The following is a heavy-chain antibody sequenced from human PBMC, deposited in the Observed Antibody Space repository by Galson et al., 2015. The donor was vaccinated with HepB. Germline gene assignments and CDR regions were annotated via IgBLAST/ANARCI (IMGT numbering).Heavy chain of an antibody. D-gene: IGHD3-22*01. J-gene: IGHJ6*02. CDR3: AGVSGYSYYYYYGMDV. Sequence: SLRLSCAASGFTFSSYAMSWVRQAPGKGLEWVSAISGSGGSTYYADSVKGRFTISRDNSKNTLYLQMNSLRAEDTAVYYCAGVSGYSYYYYYGMDVWGQGTTVTVSS. CDR2: ISGSGGST. CDR1: GFTFSSYA. V-gene: IGHV3-23*01.